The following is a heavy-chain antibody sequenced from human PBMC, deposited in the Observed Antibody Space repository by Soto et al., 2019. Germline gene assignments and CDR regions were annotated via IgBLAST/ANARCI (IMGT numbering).Heavy chain of an antibody. D-gene: IGHD6-6*01. CDR2: IKQDGSEI. CDR3: ARIGYSSSSFDY. J-gene: IGHJ4*02. Sequence: PGGSLRLSCAASGVTFNRYWMSWVRQTPGKGLEWVANIKQDGSEIDSVDSMKRRFTISRDNAKNSLYLQLNSLTAEDTGVYYCARIGYSSSSFDYWGQGTLVTVSS. CDR1: GVTFNRYW. V-gene: IGHV3-7*01.